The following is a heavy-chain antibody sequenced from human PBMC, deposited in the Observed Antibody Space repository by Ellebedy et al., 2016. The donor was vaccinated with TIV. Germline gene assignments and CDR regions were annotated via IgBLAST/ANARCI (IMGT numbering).Heavy chain of an antibody. V-gene: IGHV4-34*01. Sequence: SETLSLTXAVYGGSFSGYYWSWIRQPPGKGLEWIGEINHSGSTNYNPSLKSRVTISVDTSKNQFSLKLSSVTAADTAVYYCARGLITYYDILTGINWFDPWGQGTLVTVSS. CDR3: ARGLITYYDILTGINWFDP. CDR2: INHSGST. CDR1: GGSFSGYY. D-gene: IGHD3-9*01. J-gene: IGHJ5*02.